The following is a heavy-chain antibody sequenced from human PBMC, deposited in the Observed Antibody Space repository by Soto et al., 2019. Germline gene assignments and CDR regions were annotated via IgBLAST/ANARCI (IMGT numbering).Heavy chain of an antibody. D-gene: IGHD2-15*01. CDR2: INPNSGGT. V-gene: IGHV1-2*02. Sequence: ASVKVSCKASGYTFTGYYMHWVRQAPGQGLEWMGWINPNSGGTNYAQKFQGRVTMTRDTSISTAYMELSRLRSDDTAVYYCARWLYCSGGSCYGPSDYWGQGTLVTVSS. CDR1: GYTFTGYY. CDR3: ARWLYCSGGSCYGPSDY. J-gene: IGHJ4*02.